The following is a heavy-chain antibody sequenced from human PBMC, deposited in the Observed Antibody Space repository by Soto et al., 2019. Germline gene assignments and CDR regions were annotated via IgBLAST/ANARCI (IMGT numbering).Heavy chain of an antibody. D-gene: IGHD1-1*01. CDR2: IKSKTDGGTT. J-gene: IGHJ4*02. Sequence: EVQVVESGGGLVQPGGSLRLSCAASGFTVSSNYMSWVRQAPGKGLEWVGRIKSKTDGGTTDYAAPVKGRFTISRDDSKNTVFLQMKSLKTEDTAVYYCTTDDLVEHWGQGTLVSVSS. V-gene: IGHV3-15*01. CDR1: GFTVSSNY. CDR3: TTDDLVEH.